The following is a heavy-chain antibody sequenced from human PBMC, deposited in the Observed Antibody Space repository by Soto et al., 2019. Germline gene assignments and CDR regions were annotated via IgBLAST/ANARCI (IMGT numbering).Heavy chain of an antibody. CDR2: MLSDGSDK. CDR1: GFMFDSFG. CDR3: ARDSFSSIVPPFDY. V-gene: IGHV3-33*01. J-gene: IGHJ4*02. D-gene: IGHD1-26*01. Sequence: QVQLVESGGGVVQPGMSMRLSCVTSGFMFDSFGMHWVRQAPGKGLEWVASMLSDGSDKFYADSVKGRFSISRDNSRDTLYLHMNSLRDDGTAAYFCARDSFSSIVPPFDYWGQGTLVTVSS.